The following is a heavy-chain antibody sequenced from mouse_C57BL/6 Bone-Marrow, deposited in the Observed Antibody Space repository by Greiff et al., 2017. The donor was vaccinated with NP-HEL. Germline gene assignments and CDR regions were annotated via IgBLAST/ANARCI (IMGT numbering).Heavy chain of an antibody. CDR1: GFTFSSYA. Sequence: EVQLQESGGGLVKPGGSLKLSCAASGFTFSSYAMSWVRQTPEKRLEWVATISDGGSYTYYPDNVKGRFTISRDNAKNNLYLQMSHLKSEDTAMYYCASYYSNYAWFAYWGQGTLVTVSA. D-gene: IGHD2-5*01. J-gene: IGHJ3*01. V-gene: IGHV5-4*01. CDR3: ASYYSNYAWFAY. CDR2: ISDGGSYT.